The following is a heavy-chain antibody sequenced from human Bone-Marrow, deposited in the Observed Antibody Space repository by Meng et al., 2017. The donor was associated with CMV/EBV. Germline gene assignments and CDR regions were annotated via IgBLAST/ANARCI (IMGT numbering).Heavy chain of an antibody. D-gene: IGHD6-19*01. CDR2: ISAYNGNT. J-gene: IGHJ4*02. Sequence: ASVKVSCKASGYTFTSYGISWVRQAPGQGLEWMGWISAYNGNTNYAQRLQGRVTMTTDTSTSTAYMELRGLRSDDTAVYYCAKFSQWLVPFDYWVQGTLVTVSS. CDR1: GYTFTSYG. V-gene: IGHV1-18*01. CDR3: AKFSQWLVPFDY.